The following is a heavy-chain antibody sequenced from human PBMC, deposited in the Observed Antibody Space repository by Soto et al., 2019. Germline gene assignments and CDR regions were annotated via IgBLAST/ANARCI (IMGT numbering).Heavy chain of an antibody. CDR2: ITSYNDNT. D-gene: IGHD3-3*01. CDR1: GYTFTDYG. Sequence: QIQLVQSGAEVKKPGASVKVSCTASGYTFTDYGITWVRQAPGQGLEWMGWITSYNDNTNYAHKLQGRVTMTTDTSTTTTYMELRSLRSDDTAVYYCARCSRYDFWSESTSPSYYFDYWGQGTLVTVSS. V-gene: IGHV1-18*01. J-gene: IGHJ4*02. CDR3: ARCSRYDFWSESTSPSYYFDY.